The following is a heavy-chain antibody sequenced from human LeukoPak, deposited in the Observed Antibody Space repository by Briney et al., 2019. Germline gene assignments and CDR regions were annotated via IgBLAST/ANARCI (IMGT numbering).Heavy chain of an antibody. CDR2: ISSSSSYI. Sequence: GGSLRLSCAASGFTFSSYSMNWVRQAPGKGLEWVSSISSSSSYIYYADSVKGRFTISRDNAKNSLYLQMNSLRAEDTAVYCCARDPDFSSGWYFDYWGQGTLVTVSS. V-gene: IGHV3-21*01. D-gene: IGHD6-19*01. CDR3: ARDPDFSSGWYFDY. J-gene: IGHJ4*02. CDR1: GFTFSSYS.